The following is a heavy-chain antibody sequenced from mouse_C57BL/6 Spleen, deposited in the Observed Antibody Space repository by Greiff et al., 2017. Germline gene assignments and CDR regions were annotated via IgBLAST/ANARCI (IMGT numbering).Heavy chain of an antibody. D-gene: IGHD1-2*01. J-gene: IGHJ4*01. CDR3: ARSTPRGAMDY. CDR1: GFSITSYY. CDR2: ISYSGST. V-gene: IGHV3-8*01. Sequence: EVMLVESGPGLAQPSQTLSLTCSVTGFSITSYYWNWIRTFPGNKLEYMGDISYSGSTYSNSSLKSRISLTRDTSKNQYYLQLNSVTTEDTATYYCARSTPRGAMDYGGQGTSVTVSS.